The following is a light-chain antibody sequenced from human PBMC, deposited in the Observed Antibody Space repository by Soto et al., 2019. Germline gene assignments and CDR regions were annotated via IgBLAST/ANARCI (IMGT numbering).Light chain of an antibody. CDR3: QQRSNWPKT. CDR2: GAS. J-gene: IGKJ1*01. Sequence: EIVLTQSPGTLSLSPGERATLSCRASQSVSSSYLAWYQQKRGQAPRRLIYGASIRATGIPDRFSGSGSGTDFTLTISSLEPEDFAVYYCQQRSNWPKTFGQGTKVDIK. CDR1: QSVSSSY. V-gene: IGKV3D-20*02.